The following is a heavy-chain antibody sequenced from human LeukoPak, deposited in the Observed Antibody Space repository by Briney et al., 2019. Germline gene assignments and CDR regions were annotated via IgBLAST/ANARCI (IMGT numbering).Heavy chain of an antibody. V-gene: IGHV4-59*12. J-gene: IGHJ3*02. D-gene: IGHD1-26*01. CDR1: GGSISGYY. Sequence: SETLSLTCTVSGGSISGYYWSWIRQPPGKGLEWIGYIYYSGSTNYNPSLKSRVTISVDTSKNQFSLKLSSVTAADTAVYYCASPYSGITRAAFDIWGQGTMVTVSS. CDR3: ASPYSGITRAAFDI. CDR2: IYYSGST.